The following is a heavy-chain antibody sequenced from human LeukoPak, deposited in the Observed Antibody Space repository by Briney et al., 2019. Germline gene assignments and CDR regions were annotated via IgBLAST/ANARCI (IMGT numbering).Heavy chain of an antibody. CDR3: ARRDYGGTSAAFDI. J-gene: IGHJ3*02. Sequence: ASVKVSCKASGYTFTSYYIHWVRQAPGQGLEWMGAINPSGGSTTYTQEFQGRVTMTRDTSTSTVYMELSSLRSEDTAVYYCARRDYGGTSAAFDIWGQGTMVTVSS. CDR2: INPSGGST. D-gene: IGHD4-23*01. CDR1: GYTFTSYY. V-gene: IGHV1-46*01.